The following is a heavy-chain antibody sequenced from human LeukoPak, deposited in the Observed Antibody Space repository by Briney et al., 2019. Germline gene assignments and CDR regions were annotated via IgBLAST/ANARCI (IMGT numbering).Heavy chain of an antibody. CDR1: GYTFTGYY. J-gene: IGHJ6*02. CDR2: INPNSGGT. D-gene: IGHD2-2*01. V-gene: IGHV1-2*02. CDR3: ARYIVVVPAAIYGMDV. Sequence: ASVKVSCKASGYTFTGYYMHWVRQAPGQGLEWMGWINPNSGGTNYAQKFQGRVTMTRDTSISTAYMELSRLRSDDTAVYYCARYIVVVPAAIYGMDVWGQGTTVTASS.